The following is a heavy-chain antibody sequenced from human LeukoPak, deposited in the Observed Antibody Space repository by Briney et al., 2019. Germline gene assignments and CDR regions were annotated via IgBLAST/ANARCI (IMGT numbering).Heavy chain of an antibody. CDR3: ARASIAARSASFGFYY. Sequence: GGSLRLSCAASGFTFSSYWMSWVRQAPGKGLEWVANIKQDGSEKYYVDSVKGRFTISRDNAKNSLYLQMNSLGAEDTAVYNCARASIAARSASFGFYYWGQGTLVTVSS. J-gene: IGHJ4*02. CDR1: GFTFSSYW. CDR2: IKQDGSEK. V-gene: IGHV3-7*01. D-gene: IGHD6-6*01.